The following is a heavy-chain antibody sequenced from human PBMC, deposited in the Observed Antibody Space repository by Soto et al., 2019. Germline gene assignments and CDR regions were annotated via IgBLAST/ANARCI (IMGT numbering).Heavy chain of an antibody. D-gene: IGHD3-16*02. Sequence: PSETLSLTCAVYGGSFSGYYWSWIRQPPGKGLEWIGEINHSGSTNYNPSLKSRVTMSVDTSKNQFSLKLSSVTAADTAVYYCARRSIMITFGGVIDGAPYYFDYWGQGTLVTVSS. CDR2: INHSGST. J-gene: IGHJ4*02. CDR3: ARRSIMITFGGVIDGAPYYFDY. V-gene: IGHV4-34*01. CDR1: GGSFSGYY.